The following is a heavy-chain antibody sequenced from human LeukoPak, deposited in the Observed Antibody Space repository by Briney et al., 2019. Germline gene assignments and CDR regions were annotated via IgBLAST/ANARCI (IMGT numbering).Heavy chain of an antibody. CDR2: ISAYNGNT. J-gene: IGHJ4*02. V-gene: IGHV1-18*01. CDR3: ASNDVLRYSDWSPLIN. Sequence: ASVKVSCKASGYTFTSYGISWVRQAPGQGLEWMGWISAYNGNTNYAQKLQGRVTMTTDTSTSTAYMELRSLRSDDTAVYYCASNDVLRYSDWSPLINWGQGTLVTVSS. D-gene: IGHD3-9*01. CDR1: GYTFTSYG.